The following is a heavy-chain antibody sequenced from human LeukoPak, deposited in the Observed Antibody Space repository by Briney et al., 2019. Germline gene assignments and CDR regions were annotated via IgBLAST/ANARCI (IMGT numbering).Heavy chain of an antibody. CDR2: IYYSGST. J-gene: IGHJ3*02. CDR1: GGSISTNY. CDR3: ARECSGGSCYPDGAFDI. D-gene: IGHD2-15*01. Sequence: PSETLSLTCTVSGGSISTNYWSWIRQPPGKGLEWIGYIYYSGSTNYNPSLKSRVTISVDTSKNQFSLKLSSVTAADTAVYYCARECSGGSCYPDGAFDIWGQGTMVTVSS. V-gene: IGHV4-59*01.